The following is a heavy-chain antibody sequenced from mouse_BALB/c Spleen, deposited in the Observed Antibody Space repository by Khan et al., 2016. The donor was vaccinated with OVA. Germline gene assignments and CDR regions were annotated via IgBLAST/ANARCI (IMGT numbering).Heavy chain of an antibody. V-gene: IGHV3-2*02. CDR1: GYSITSDYA. J-gene: IGHJ1*01. CDR2: ISYSGST. CDR3: ARRYYYGHWYFDV. Sequence: EVQLQESGPGLVKPSQSLSLTCTVTGYSITSDYAWNWIRQFPGNKLEWMGYISYSGSTNYNPSLKRRISITRDTSKNQFFLQLDSVTSEDTATYYCARRYYYGHWYFDVWGAGTTVTVSS. D-gene: IGHD1-1*01.